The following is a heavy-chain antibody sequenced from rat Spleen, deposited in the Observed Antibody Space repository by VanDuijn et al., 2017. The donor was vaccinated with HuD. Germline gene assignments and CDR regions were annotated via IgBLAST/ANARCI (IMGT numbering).Heavy chain of an antibody. CDR3: VRRLGVRDWHFDF. J-gene: IGHJ1*01. CDR1: GFSLTSYN. Sequence: QVQLKESGPGLVQPSQTLSLTCTVSGFSLTSYNVHWVRQPPGKGLEWMGRMRYNGDTSYNSAIKSRLSISRDTSTSQVFLKMNSMQTEDTAMYFCVRRLGVRDWHFDFWGPGTMVTVSS. V-gene: IGHV2-63*01. D-gene: IGHD5-1*01. CDR2: MRYNGDT.